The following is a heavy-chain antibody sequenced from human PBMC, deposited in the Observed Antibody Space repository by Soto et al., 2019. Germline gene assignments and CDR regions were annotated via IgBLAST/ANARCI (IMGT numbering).Heavy chain of an antibody. V-gene: IGHV1-46*02. D-gene: IGHD2-21*02. J-gene: IGHJ4*02. Sequence: ASVKVSCKPSGYTFNTYYLHWLRQAHGQALEWMGVIHPSGGGTTYAQKFLGRVTVTRDTSTTTVFMELSSLRSDDTAVYYCARGGHIAVVTASLDNWGQGTLVT. CDR1: GYTFNTYY. CDR3: ARGGHIAVVTASLDN. CDR2: IHPSGGGT.